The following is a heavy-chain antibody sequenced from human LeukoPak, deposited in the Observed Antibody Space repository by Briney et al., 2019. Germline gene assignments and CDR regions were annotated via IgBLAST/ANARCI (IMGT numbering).Heavy chain of an antibody. Sequence: PGGSLRLSCAASGFTFSSYEMNWVRQAPGKGLEWVSYITSGSTTYYADSVKGRFTISRDNAKNSLYLQMNSGRAEDTAVYYCARTDYGSGSFHPFVYWGQGTLVTVSS. CDR3: ARTDYGSGSFHPFVY. V-gene: IGHV3-48*03. CDR1: GFTFSSYE. CDR2: ITSGSTT. J-gene: IGHJ4*02. D-gene: IGHD3-10*01.